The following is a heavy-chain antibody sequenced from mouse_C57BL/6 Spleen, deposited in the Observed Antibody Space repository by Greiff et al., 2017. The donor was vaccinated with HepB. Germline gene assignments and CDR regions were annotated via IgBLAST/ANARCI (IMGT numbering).Heavy chain of an antibody. V-gene: IGHV1-18*01. Sequence: EVQLVESGPELVKPGASVKIPCKASGYTFTDYNMDWVKQSHGKSLEWIGDINPNNGGTIYNQKFKGKATLTVDKSSSTAYMELRSLTSEDTAVYYCARDWDGYYGFAYWGQGTLVTVSA. CDR2: INPNNGGT. J-gene: IGHJ3*01. CDR3: ARDWDGYYGFAY. D-gene: IGHD2-3*01. CDR1: GYTFTDYN.